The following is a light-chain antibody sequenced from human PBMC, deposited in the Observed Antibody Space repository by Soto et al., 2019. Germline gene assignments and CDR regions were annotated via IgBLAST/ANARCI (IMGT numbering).Light chain of an antibody. V-gene: IGLV2-14*03. CDR1: SSDVGGYNY. Sequence: QSVLTQPASVSGSPGQSITISCTGTSSDVGGYNYVSWYQHHPGKAPKLMIYDVSNRPSGVSNRFSGSKSGNTASLIISGLQAGDEAEYYCSSYTSSSSPSTYVFGSGTKVTVL. J-gene: IGLJ1*01. CDR2: DVS. CDR3: SSYTSSSSPSTYV.